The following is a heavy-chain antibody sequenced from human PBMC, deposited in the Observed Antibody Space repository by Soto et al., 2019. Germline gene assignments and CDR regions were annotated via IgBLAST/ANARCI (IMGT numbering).Heavy chain of an antibody. V-gene: IGHV4-34*01. J-gene: IGHJ6*03. Sequence: SETLSLTCAAYGGSFSGYYWSWIRQPPGKGLEWIGEINHSGSTNYNPSLKSRVTISVDTSKNQFSLKLSSVTAADTAVYYCARGRSYDILTGYYYYYYMDVWGKGTTVTVSS. D-gene: IGHD3-9*01. CDR3: ARGRSYDILTGYYYYYYMDV. CDR1: GGSFSGYY. CDR2: INHSGST.